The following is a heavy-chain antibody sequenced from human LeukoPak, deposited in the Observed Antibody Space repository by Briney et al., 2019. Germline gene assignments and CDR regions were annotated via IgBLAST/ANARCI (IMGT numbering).Heavy chain of an antibody. D-gene: IGHD2-2*01. Sequence: GGSLRLSCAASDFIFSDYAMSWVRQAPGKGLEWVSSISGSGSNTYYADSVKGRFSISRDNSKNTLYLQMNSLRAEDTAVYYCAKAYATRWSRWFDPWGQGTLVTVSS. CDR3: AKAYATRWSRWFDP. CDR2: ISGSGSNT. J-gene: IGHJ5*02. CDR1: DFIFSDYA. V-gene: IGHV3-23*01.